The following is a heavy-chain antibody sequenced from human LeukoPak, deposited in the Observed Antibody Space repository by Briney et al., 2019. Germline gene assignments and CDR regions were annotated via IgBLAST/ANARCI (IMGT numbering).Heavy chain of an antibody. D-gene: IGHD2-8*01. Sequence: GGSLRLSCAASGFTFSSYSMNWVRQAPGKGLEWVSYISSSSSTIYYADSVKGRFTISRDNAKNSLYLQMNSLRAEDTAVYYCARDLRDGSAPPHVMVYGYWGQGTLVTVSS. CDR2: ISSSSSTI. V-gene: IGHV3-48*04. CDR3: ARDLRDGSAPPHVMVYGY. J-gene: IGHJ4*02. CDR1: GFTFSSYS.